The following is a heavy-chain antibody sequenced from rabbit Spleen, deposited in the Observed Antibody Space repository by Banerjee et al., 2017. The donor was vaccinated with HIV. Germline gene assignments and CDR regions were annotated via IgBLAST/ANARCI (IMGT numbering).Heavy chain of an antibody. CDR3: AREDVGGSVSL. CDR1: GFTLSSYY. D-gene: IGHD1-1*01. CDR2: IDPVFGIT. J-gene: IGHJ6*01. Sequence: QLEESAGGLVQPGGSLKLSCKASGFTLSSYYMNWVRQAPGKGLEWIGYIDPVFGITYYANWVNGRFTISTDNAQNTVDLQMTSLTTADTATYFCAREDVGGSVSLWGPGTLVTVS. V-gene: IGHV1S7*01.